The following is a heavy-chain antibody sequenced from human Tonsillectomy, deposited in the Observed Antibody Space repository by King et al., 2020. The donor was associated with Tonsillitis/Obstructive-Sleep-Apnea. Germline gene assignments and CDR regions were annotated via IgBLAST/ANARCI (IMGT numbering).Heavy chain of an antibody. CDR3: AKNYYDSSGHRYFFGYMDV. J-gene: IGHJ6*03. D-gene: IGHD3-22*01. CDR2: ISSSGGST. CDR1: GFTFNTYA. Sequence: LQLVQSGGGLVQPGGSLRLSCAASGFTFNTYAMSWVRQAPGQGLEWVSAISSSGGSTYYADSVKGRVTISRDNSKNTLYLQMNSLRPEDTAVYYCAKNYYDSSGHRYFFGYMDVWGRATTVTVSS. V-gene: IGHV3-23*04.